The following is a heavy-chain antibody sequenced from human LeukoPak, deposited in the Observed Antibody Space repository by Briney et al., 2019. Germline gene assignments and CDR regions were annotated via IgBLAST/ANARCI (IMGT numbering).Heavy chain of an antibody. J-gene: IGHJ4*02. CDR3: AGDYY. D-gene: IGHD3-3*01. Sequence: PGGSLRLSCAASGFTFSSYGMSWVRQAPGKGLEWVSAVASGRSTYYADSVKGRFTISRDNAKNSLYLQMNSLRAEDTAVYYCAGDYYWGQGTLVTVSS. CDR1: GFTFSSYG. V-gene: IGHV3-23*01. CDR2: VASGRST.